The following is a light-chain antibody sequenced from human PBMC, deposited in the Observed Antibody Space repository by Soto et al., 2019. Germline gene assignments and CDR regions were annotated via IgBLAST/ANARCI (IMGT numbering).Light chain of an antibody. CDR3: KQYGSSIT. CDR2: GAS. J-gene: IGKJ5*01. Sequence: IALTQSPGTLSLSPVERAPLSCRASQSVSRSYLAWYQQKPGQAPRLLIYGASSRATGIQDRFSGSGSGTDFTLTIKRLEPEDFAVYYCKQYGSSITCGQGTRLEIK. CDR1: QSVSRSY. V-gene: IGKV3-20*01.